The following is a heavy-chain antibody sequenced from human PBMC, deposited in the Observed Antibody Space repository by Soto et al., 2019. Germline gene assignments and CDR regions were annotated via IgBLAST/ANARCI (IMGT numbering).Heavy chain of an antibody. D-gene: IGHD4-17*01. V-gene: IGHV5-10-1*01. CDR2: VDPNDSYS. J-gene: IGHJ3*02. CDR3: ARHKIYGYGAGPFDI. CDR1: GYAFTNYW. Sequence: PGESLKISCQGSGYAFTNYWISWVRQKPGKGLEWMGRVDPNDSYSNYSPPLEGHITTSADRSTSTAYVQWSSLKASDTAMYYCARHKIYGYGAGPFDIWGQGTMVTVSS.